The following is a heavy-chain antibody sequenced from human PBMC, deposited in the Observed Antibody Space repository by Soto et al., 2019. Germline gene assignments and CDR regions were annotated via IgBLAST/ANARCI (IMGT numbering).Heavy chain of an antibody. J-gene: IGHJ5*02. Sequence: GGSLRLSCAASGFTFSSYAMHWVRQAPGKGLEWVAVISYDGSNKYYADSVKGRFTISRDNSKNTLYLQMNSLRAEDTAVYYCARDDLGYCSGGSCYSLPFDPWGQGTLVTVS. D-gene: IGHD2-15*01. CDR3: ARDDLGYCSGGSCYSLPFDP. V-gene: IGHV3-30-3*01. CDR1: GFTFSSYA. CDR2: ISYDGSNK.